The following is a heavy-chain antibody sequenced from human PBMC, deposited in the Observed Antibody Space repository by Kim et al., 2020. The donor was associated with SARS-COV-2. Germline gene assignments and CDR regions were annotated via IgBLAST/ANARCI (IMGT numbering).Heavy chain of an antibody. D-gene: IGHD6-19*01. J-gene: IGHJ4*02. Sequence: YYADSVKGRFTISRDNSKSTLYLQMNSLRVEDTAIYYCAKAYSSGWYYFDYWGQGTLVTVSS. CDR3: AKAYSSGWYYFDY. V-gene: IGHV3-23*01.